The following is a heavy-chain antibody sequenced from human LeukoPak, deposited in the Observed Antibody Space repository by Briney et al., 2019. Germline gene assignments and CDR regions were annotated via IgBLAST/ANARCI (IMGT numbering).Heavy chain of an antibody. Sequence: SETLSLTCTVSGGSISNYYWSWIRQTADKGLEWIGRIYSSGNSDYTPSLKTRLTMSVDTSKNQFCLKMTSVTAADTAVYYCARGGGSYGYGPIDHWGQGTLVTVSS. CDR3: ARGGGSYGYGPIDH. V-gene: IGHV4-4*07. J-gene: IGHJ4*02. CDR1: GGSISNYY. D-gene: IGHD5-18*01. CDR2: IYSSGNS.